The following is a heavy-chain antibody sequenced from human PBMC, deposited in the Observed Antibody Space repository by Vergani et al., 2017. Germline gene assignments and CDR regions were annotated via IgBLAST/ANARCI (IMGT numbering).Heavy chain of an antibody. J-gene: IGHJ4*02. Sequence: QVQLQESGPGLVKPSQTLSLTCTVSGGSISSYYWSWIRQPPGKGLEWIGYIYYSGSTNYNPSLKSRVTISVDTSKNQFSLKLSSVTAADTAVYYCASLGPGYNCNSVDYWGQGTLVTVSS. CDR2: IYYSGST. CDR3: ASLGPGYNCNSVDY. D-gene: IGHD1-1*01. CDR1: GGSISSYY. V-gene: IGHV4-59*01.